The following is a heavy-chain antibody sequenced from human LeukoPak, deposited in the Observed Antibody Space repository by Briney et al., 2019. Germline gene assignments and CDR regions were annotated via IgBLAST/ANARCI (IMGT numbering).Heavy chain of an antibody. CDR1: GGSISSGDNY. V-gene: IGHV4-30-4*08. D-gene: IGHD6-13*01. Sequence: SETLSLTCTVSGGSISSGDNYWSWIRQPPGKGLEWIGYIYYSGSTYYNPSLKSRVTISVDTSKNQFSLKLSSMIAAVTAVYYCARGDLYSSSWYNWGQGTLVTVSS. CDR2: IYYSGST. CDR3: ARGDLYSSSWYN. J-gene: IGHJ4*02.